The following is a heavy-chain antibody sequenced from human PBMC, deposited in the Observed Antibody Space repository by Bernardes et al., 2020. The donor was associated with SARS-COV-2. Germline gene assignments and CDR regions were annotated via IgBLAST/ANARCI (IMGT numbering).Heavy chain of an antibody. D-gene: IGHD2-15*01. V-gene: IGHV1-2*02. Sequence: ASVKVSCKASGYSLTDHYIHWVRQAPGQGLEWMGWMYPISGGTNDAQKFRGTVTMTRDTSISKAYMELNSLNSDDTAVYFCASVTYGSGSDFDYRGQGTLVIVTP. CDR1: GYSLTDHY. CDR2: MYPISGGT. CDR3: ASVTYGSGSDFDY. J-gene: IGHJ4*02.